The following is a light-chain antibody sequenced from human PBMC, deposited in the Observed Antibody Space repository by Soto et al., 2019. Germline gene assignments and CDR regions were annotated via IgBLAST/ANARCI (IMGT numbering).Light chain of an antibody. CDR1: KLGDKY. V-gene: IGLV3-1*01. Sequence: SYELTQPPSVSVSPGQTASITCSGDKLGDKYACWYQQKPGQSPVLVIYQDNKRPSGIPERFSGSNSGNTATLTISGTQAMDEADYYCQAWDSSTPVLFGGGTKVTVL. CDR2: QDN. CDR3: QAWDSSTPVL. J-gene: IGLJ2*01.